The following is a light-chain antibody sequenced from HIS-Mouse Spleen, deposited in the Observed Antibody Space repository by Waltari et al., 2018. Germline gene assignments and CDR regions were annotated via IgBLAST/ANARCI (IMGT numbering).Light chain of an antibody. CDR2: DAS. Sequence: EIVLTQSPATLSLSPGERATLSCMAIQSVSSYLAWYQQKPGQAPRLLIYDASNRATGIPARFSGSGSGTDFTLTISSLEPEDFAVYYCQQRSNWPLTFGGGTKVEIK. CDR1: QSVSSY. V-gene: IGKV3-11*01. J-gene: IGKJ4*01. CDR3: QQRSNWPLT.